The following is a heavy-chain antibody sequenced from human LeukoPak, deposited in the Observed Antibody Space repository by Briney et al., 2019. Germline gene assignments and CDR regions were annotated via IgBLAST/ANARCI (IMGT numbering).Heavy chain of an antibody. CDR2: ISSNGGST. CDR3: VKDRPYSGSYYFEPTA. V-gene: IGHV3-64D*09. CDR1: GFTFSSYT. J-gene: IGHJ5*02. Sequence: GGSLRLSCSASGFTFSSYTMHWVRQAPGKGLEYVSAISSNGGSTYYADSVKGRFTASRDNSKNTLYLQMSSLRADDTAVYYCVKDRPYSGSYYFEPTAWGQGTLVTRSS. D-gene: IGHD1-26*01.